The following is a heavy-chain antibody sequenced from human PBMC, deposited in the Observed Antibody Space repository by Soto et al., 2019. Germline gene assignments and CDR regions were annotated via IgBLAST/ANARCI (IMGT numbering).Heavy chain of an antibody. CDR1: GGSISSSSYY. J-gene: IGHJ4*02. V-gene: IGHV4-39*01. CDR2: IYYSGST. CDR3: ARTGIGYCSGGSCLGY. D-gene: IGHD2-15*01. Sequence: PSETLSLTCTVSGGSISSSSYYWGWIRQPPGKGLEWIGSIYYSGSTYYNPSLKSRVTISVDTSKNQFSLKLSSVTAADTAVYYCARTGIGYCSGGSCLGYWGQGTLVTVS.